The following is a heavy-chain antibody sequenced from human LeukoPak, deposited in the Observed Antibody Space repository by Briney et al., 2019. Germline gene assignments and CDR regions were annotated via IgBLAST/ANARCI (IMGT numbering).Heavy chain of an antibody. V-gene: IGHV4-4*07. Sequence: SETLSLTCTVSGGSISSYYWSWIRQPAGKGLEWIGRIYTSGSTNYNPSLKSRVTMSVDTSKNQLSLKLSSVTAADTAVYYCARAVGSGSFQTYYYYMDVWGKGTTVTISS. CDR1: GGSISSYY. CDR2: IYTSGST. J-gene: IGHJ6*03. CDR3: ARAVGSGSFQTYYYYMDV. D-gene: IGHD3-10*01.